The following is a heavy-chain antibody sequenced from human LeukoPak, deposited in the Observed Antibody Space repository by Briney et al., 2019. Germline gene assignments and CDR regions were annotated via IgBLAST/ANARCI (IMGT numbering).Heavy chain of an antibody. CDR3: AKSVPLYYYDSSGDY. D-gene: IGHD3-22*01. Sequence: HPGGSLRLSCAASGFTFSSYAMSWVRQAPGKGLEWVSAISGSGGSTYYANSVKGRFTISRDNSKNTLYLQMNSLRAEDTAVYYCAKSVPLYYYDSSGDYWGQGTLVTVPS. CDR1: GFTFSSYA. J-gene: IGHJ4*02. CDR2: ISGSGGST. V-gene: IGHV3-23*01.